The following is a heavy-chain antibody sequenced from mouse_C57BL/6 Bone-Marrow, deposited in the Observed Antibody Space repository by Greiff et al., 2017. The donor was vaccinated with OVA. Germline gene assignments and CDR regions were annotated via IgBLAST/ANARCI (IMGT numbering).Heavy chain of an antibody. CDR3: ARDGYDDGDY. CDR1: GYTFTSYW. Sequence: QVQLQQPGAELVKPGASVKLSCKASGYTFTSYWMQWVKQRPGQGLEWIGEIDPSDSYTNYNQKFKGKATLTVDTSFSTAYMQLSSLTSEDSAVYYCARDGYDDGDYWGQGTTLTVSS. V-gene: IGHV1-50*01. D-gene: IGHD2-2*01. CDR2: IDPSDSYT. J-gene: IGHJ2*01.